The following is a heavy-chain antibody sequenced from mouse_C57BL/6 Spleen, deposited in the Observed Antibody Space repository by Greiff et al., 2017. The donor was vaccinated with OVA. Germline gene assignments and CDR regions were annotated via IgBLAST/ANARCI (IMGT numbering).Heavy chain of an antibody. V-gene: IGHV1-76*01. J-gene: IGHJ2*01. CDR2: IYPGSGNT. D-gene: IGHD1-1*01. CDR1: GYTFTDYY. CDR3: ARSTTVVAIPFDY. Sequence: VQLQESGAELVRPGASVKLSCKASGYTFTDYYINWVKQRPGQGLEWIARIYPGSGNTYYNEKFKGKATLTAEKSSSTAYMQLSSLTSEDSAVYFCARSTTVVAIPFDYWGQGTTLTVSS.